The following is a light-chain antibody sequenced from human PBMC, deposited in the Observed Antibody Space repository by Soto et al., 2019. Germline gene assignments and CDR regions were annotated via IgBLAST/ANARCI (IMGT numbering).Light chain of an antibody. CDR1: QSISSY. CDR3: LQSYSTPLS. CDR2: AAS. V-gene: IGKV1-39*01. Sequence: DIQMTQSPSSLSASVGDRVTITCRASQSISSYLNWYQQKLGNAPKLLIYAASSLQTGVPSRFSGSGSGTDFTLTIHSLQPEDFATYYCLQSYSTPLSFGGGTTVEIK. J-gene: IGKJ4*01.